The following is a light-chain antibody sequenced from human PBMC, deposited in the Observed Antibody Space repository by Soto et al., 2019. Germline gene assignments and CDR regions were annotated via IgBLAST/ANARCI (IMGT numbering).Light chain of an antibody. J-gene: IGKJ1*01. CDR2: KAS. CDR1: QSISNW. CDR3: QQYDVYSRT. V-gene: IGKV1-5*03. Sequence: DIQITQSPSSLAAPAVDRVPITCLASQSISNWLAWYQQKPGKAPKLLIYKASSLESGVPSRFSGSGSGTEFTLTISSLQPDDFGTYYCQQYDVYSRTFGQGTKVDIK.